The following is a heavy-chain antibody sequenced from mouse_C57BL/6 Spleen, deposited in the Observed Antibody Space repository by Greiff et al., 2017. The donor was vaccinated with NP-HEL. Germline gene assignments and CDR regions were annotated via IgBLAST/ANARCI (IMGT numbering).Heavy chain of an antibody. D-gene: IGHD4-1*01. Sequence: QVQLKQPGAELVKPGASVKLSCKASGYTFTSYWMHWVKQRPGRGLEWIGRIDPNSGGTKYNEKFKSKATLTVDKPSSTAYMQLSSLTSEDSAVYYCAREGEVTGPFFAYWGQGTLVTVSA. V-gene: IGHV1-72*01. CDR2: IDPNSGGT. CDR1: GYTFTSYW. CDR3: AREGEVTGPFFAY. J-gene: IGHJ3*01.